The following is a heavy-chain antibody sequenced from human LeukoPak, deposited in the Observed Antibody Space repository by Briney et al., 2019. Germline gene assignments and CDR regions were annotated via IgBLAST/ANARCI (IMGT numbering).Heavy chain of an antibody. D-gene: IGHD5-12*01. Sequence: GGSLRLSCAASGFTFSSYGMHWVRQAPGKGLEWVAVISYDGSNKFYADSVKGRFTISRDNSKSTLYLQMNSLRAEDTAVYYCARAMRSGYDYWGQGTLVTVSS. CDR3: ARAMRSGYDY. V-gene: IGHV3-30*03. CDR1: GFTFSSYG. CDR2: ISYDGSNK. J-gene: IGHJ4*02.